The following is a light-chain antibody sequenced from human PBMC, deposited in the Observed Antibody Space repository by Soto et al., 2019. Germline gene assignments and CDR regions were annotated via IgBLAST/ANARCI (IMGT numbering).Light chain of an antibody. J-gene: IGKJ4*01. Sequence: EIVLTQSPGTLSLSPGERATLSCRASQSVSSSYLAWYQQKPGQAPRLLIYAASSRATGIPDRFSGSGSGTDFTLTISRLEPDDFAVYYCQQYGSSLPLTFGGGTKVEIK. CDR3: QQYGSSLPLT. CDR2: AAS. CDR1: QSVSSSY. V-gene: IGKV3-20*01.